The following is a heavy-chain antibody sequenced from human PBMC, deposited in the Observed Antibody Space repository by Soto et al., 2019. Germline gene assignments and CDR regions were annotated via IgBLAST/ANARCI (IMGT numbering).Heavy chain of an antibody. CDR1: GFTFSSYG. CDR3: AKVALKLSGYPAGGDY. Sequence: PGGSLRLSCAASGFTFSSYGMHWVRQAPGKGLEWVAVISYDGSNKYYADSVKGRFTISRDNSKNTLYLQMNSLRAEDTAVYYCAKVALKLSGYPAGGDYWGQGTLVTVSS. V-gene: IGHV3-30*18. J-gene: IGHJ4*02. CDR2: ISYDGSNK. D-gene: IGHD5-12*01.